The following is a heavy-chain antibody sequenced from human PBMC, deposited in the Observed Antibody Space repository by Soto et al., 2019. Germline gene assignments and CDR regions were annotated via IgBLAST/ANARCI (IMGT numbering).Heavy chain of an antibody. CDR3: TTDSLFIGELVRFEL. D-gene: IGHD1-7*01. Sequence: GGSLRLSCAASGFIFSSAWINWVRQAPGKGLEWVGRIKSKANGGTTDFAAPVKGRFAISRDDSKDMVYFQMNSLKTEDTAVYYCTTDSLFIGELVRFELWGHGTLVTVAS. CDR1: GFIFSSAW. V-gene: IGHV3-15*07. J-gene: IGHJ4*01. CDR2: IKSKANGGTT.